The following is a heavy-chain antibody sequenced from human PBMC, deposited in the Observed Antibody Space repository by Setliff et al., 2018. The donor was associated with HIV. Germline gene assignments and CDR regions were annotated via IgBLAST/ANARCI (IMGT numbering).Heavy chain of an antibody. V-gene: IGHV4-34*01. CDR1: SGSFNGYY. Sequence: SETLSLTCVVSSGSFNGYYWTWIRQPPGKGLEWIGEISHSGTINYSPSLKSRVTISIDTSQNHFSLTLKSVVAADTAVYYCARDDYADFRPPLWGQGTTVTVSS. J-gene: IGHJ6*02. D-gene: IGHD4-17*01. CDR2: ISHSGTI. CDR3: ARDDYADFRPPL.